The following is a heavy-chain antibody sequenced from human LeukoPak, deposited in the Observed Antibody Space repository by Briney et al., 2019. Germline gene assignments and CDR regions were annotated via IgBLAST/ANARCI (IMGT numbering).Heavy chain of an antibody. V-gene: IGHV1-2*02. CDR2: IDPHSGGT. CDR1: GYTFTGYY. J-gene: IGHJ4*02. CDR3: AMWTGGWLASDY. D-gene: IGHD6-19*01. Sequence: ASVKVSCKTSGYTFTGYYIHWVRQAPGQGLEWMGWIDPHSGGTNYAQKFQGRVTMTRDTSITTAYMELSRLRPDDTAVYHCAMWTGGWLASDYWGQATLVTVSS.